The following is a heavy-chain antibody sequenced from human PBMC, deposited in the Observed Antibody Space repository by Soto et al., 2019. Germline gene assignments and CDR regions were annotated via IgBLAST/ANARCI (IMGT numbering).Heavy chain of an antibody. Sequence: QVQLVQSGAEVKKPGASVKVSCKASGYTFTSYGISWVRQAPGQGLEWMGWISGYNGHTNYAQKLQGRVTMTTDTSTSTAYMELGSLRSDDTAVYYCARVDYDFWRGQHYYFDCWGQGTLVTVSS. V-gene: IGHV1-18*01. J-gene: IGHJ4*02. D-gene: IGHD3-3*01. CDR2: ISGYNGHT. CDR3: ARVDYDFWRGQHYYFDC. CDR1: GYTFTSYG.